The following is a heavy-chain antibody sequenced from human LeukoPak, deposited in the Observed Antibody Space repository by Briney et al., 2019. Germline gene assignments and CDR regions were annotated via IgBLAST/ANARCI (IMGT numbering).Heavy chain of an antibody. CDR2: INPIFGKA. CDR3: AREEYCSGGSCYPRHHFDH. D-gene: IGHD2-15*01. V-gene: IGHV1-69*05. Sequence: SSVKVSCQVSGGTFSRYIITWVRQAPGQRREWMGGINPIFGKASYAQKFRGRVTFTTDESTSTAYMELTSLKAEDTAVYYCAREEYCSGGSCYPRHHFDHWGQGTLVTVSS. J-gene: IGHJ4*02. CDR1: GGTFSRYI.